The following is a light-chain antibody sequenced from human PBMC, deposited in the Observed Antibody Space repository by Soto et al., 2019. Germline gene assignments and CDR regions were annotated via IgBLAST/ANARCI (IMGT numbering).Light chain of an antibody. Sequence: DIQKTQSPSTLYAYVGDRVTITCRASQSISSWLAWYRQKPGKAPKLLIYDASSLESGVPSRFSGSGSGADYTLTISRLEPEDSAVYYCQQYGYSFWTFGQGTKVDI. J-gene: IGKJ1*01. CDR1: QSISSW. V-gene: IGKV1-5*01. CDR2: DAS. CDR3: QQYGYSFWT.